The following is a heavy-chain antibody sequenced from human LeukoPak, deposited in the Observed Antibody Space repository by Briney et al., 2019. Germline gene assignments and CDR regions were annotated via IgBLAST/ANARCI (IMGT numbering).Heavy chain of an antibody. J-gene: IGHJ4*02. D-gene: IGHD6-19*01. V-gene: IGHV3-9*01. CDR1: GGSISSYY. CDR2: ISWNSGSI. CDR3: AKELTPSIAVAGTDYFDY. Sequence: LSLTCTVSGGSISSYYWSWIRQPPGKGLEWVSGISWNSGSIGYADSVKGRFTISRDNAKNSLYLQMNSLRAEDTALYYCAKELTPSIAVAGTDYFDYWGQGTLVTVSS.